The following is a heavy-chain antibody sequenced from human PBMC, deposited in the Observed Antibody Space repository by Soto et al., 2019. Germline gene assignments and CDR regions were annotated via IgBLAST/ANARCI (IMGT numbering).Heavy chain of an antibody. V-gene: IGHV3-21*01. J-gene: IGHJ4*02. CDR1: GFTFSSYS. CDR2: ISSSSSYI. CDR3: ARDYQDCRGGSCYSGGEFDY. D-gene: IGHD2-15*01. Sequence: GGSLRLSCAASGFTFSSYSMNWVRQAPGKGLEWVSSISSSSSYIYYPDSVKSRFTISRDNAKNSLYLQMNSLRAEDTAVYYCARDYQDCRGGSCYSGGEFDYWGQGTLVTVSS.